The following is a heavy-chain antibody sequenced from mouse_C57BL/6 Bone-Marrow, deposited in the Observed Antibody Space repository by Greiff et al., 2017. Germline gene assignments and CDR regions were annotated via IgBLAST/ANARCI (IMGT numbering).Heavy chain of an antibody. CDR2: ISDGGSYT. CDR3: ARDQCSWAGFAY. D-gene: IGHD6-1*01. CDR1: GFTFSSYA. J-gene: IGHJ3*01. Sequence: EVKVVESGGGLVKPGGSLKLSCAASGFTFSSYAMSWVRQTPEKRLEWVATISDGGSYTYYPDNVKGRFTISRDNAKNNLYLQMSHLKSEDTAMYYCARDQCSWAGFAYWGQGTLVTVSA. V-gene: IGHV5-4*01.